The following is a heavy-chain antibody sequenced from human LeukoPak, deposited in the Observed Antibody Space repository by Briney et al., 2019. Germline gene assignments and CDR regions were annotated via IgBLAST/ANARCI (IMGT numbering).Heavy chain of an antibody. J-gene: IGHJ4*02. Sequence: GGSLRLSCAASGFTVSSSYVSWVRQAPGKGLEWVSVIYSGGGTYYTDSVKGRFTISRDNSKNTLYLQMNSLRAEDTAVYYCARELYSSSSFDYWGQGTLVTVSS. V-gene: IGHV3-53*05. CDR3: ARELYSSSSFDY. CDR1: GFTVSSSY. D-gene: IGHD6-6*01. CDR2: IYSGGGT.